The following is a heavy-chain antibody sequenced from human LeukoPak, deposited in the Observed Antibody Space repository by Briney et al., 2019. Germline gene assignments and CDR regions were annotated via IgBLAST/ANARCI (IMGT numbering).Heavy chain of an antibody. CDR1: GYTFTSYG. D-gene: IGHD3-22*01. J-gene: IGHJ3*02. CDR2: ISAYNGNT. V-gene: IGHV1-18*01. Sequence: ASVKVSCKASGYTFTSYGISWVRQAPGQGLEWMGWISAYNGNTNYAQKLQGRVTMTTDTSTSTAYMELRSLRSDDTAAYYCARESYYDIPVREENAFDIWGQGTMVTVSS. CDR3: ARESYYDIPVREENAFDI.